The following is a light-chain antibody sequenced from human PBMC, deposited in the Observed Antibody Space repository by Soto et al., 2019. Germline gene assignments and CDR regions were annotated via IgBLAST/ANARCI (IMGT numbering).Light chain of an antibody. CDR2: DVS. J-gene: IGLJ3*02. Sequence: QSALTQPRSVSGSPGQSVTISCTGTSSDVGAYNYVSWYQQHPGKAPKLMIYDVSKRPSGVPDRFSGSKSGNTASLTISGLQVDAEADHHCCSHAGSKEVFGGGTKLTVL. CDR1: SSDVGAYNY. V-gene: IGLV2-11*01. CDR3: CSHAGSKEV.